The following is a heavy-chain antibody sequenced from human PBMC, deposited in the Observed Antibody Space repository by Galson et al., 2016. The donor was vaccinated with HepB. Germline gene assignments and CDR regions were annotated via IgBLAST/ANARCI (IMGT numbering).Heavy chain of an antibody. V-gene: IGHV4-31*03. CDR1: GGSISSGGYY. Sequence: TLSLTCTVSGGSISSGGYYWSWIRQHPGKGLEWIGYIYYSGSTYYNPSLKSRATLSVDTSKNQFSLKLTSVTAADTAVYYCARGALGIQLWLPTGGRDFDSWGQGTLATVSS. CDR2: IYYSGST. J-gene: IGHJ4*02. D-gene: IGHD5-18*01. CDR3: ARGALGIQLWLPTGGRDFDS.